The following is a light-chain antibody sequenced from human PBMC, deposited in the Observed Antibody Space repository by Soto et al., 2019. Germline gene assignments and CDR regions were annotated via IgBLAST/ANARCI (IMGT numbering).Light chain of an antibody. CDR2: KAS. CDR3: QQYNSYSYT. Sequence: DIQMTQSPSTLSASVGDRVTITCRASQSISSWLAWYQQKPGKAPKLLIYKASSLESGVPSRFSGSGSGTDFTLNISSLQPDDFATYYCQQYNSYSYTFGQGTKLEIK. V-gene: IGKV1-5*03. CDR1: QSISSW. J-gene: IGKJ2*01.